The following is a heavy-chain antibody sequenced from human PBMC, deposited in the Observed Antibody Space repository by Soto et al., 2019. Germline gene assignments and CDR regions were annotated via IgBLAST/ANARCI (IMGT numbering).Heavy chain of an antibody. D-gene: IGHD6-6*01. V-gene: IGHV1-18*01. CDR2: ISTYDGNT. J-gene: IGHJ5*02. CDR3: ARKSSRSSWFDP. Sequence: QVQLVQSGAEVKKPGASVKVSCKASGYTFFTYGITWVRQAPGQGLEWMGWISTYDGNTDYAQKLQGRVTMTTDTSTRTAYMELASLRSDDTAVYYCARKSSRSSWFDPWGQGTLVTVSS. CDR1: GYTFFTYG.